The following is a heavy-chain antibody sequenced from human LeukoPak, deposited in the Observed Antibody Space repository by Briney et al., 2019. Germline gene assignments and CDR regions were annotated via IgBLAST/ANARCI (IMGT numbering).Heavy chain of an antibody. CDR2: ISSNGGST. CDR3: VKADYYDTSNYYYRYFQY. CDR1: GFTFSSYT. Sequence: GGSLRLSCSASGFTFSSYTMHWVRQAPGKGLEYVSAISSNGGSTYYADSVKGRFTISRDNSKSTLYLQMSSLRAEDTAVYYCVKADYYDTSNYYYRYFQYWGQGTLVTVPS. V-gene: IGHV3-64D*09. J-gene: IGHJ1*01. D-gene: IGHD3-22*01.